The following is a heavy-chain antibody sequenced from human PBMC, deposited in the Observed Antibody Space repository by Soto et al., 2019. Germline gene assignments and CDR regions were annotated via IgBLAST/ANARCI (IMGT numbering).Heavy chain of an antibody. CDR1: GYTFTGYY. CDR2: INPNSGGT. CDR3: ATSVPGIAAAGTTRYYYGMAV. Sequence: EASVKVSCKASGYTFTGYYMHCVRQAPGQGLEWMGWINPNSGGTNYAQKFQGWVTMTRDTSISTAYMELSRLRSDDTAVYYCATSVPGIAAAGTTRYYYGMAVWVQGTTVTVSS. D-gene: IGHD6-13*01. V-gene: IGHV1-2*04. J-gene: IGHJ6*02.